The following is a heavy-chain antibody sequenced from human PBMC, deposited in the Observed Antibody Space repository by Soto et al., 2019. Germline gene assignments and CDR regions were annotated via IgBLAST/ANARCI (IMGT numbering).Heavy chain of an antibody. V-gene: IGHV4-59*08. Sequence: QVQLQESGPGLVKPSETLSLTCTVSGGSISSYYWSWIRQPPGKGLAWIGYLYFRGSTNYNPSLKSRVTISVDTSKNQCSLKLSSVTAADTAVYYCASHMVRGVPFGYWGQGTLVTVSS. CDR2: LYFRGST. CDR1: GGSISSYY. D-gene: IGHD3-10*01. CDR3: ASHMVRGVPFGY. J-gene: IGHJ4*02.